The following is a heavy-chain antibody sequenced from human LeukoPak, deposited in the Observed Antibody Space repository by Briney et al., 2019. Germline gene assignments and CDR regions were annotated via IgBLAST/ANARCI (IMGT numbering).Heavy chain of an antibody. Sequence: GGSLRLFCTASGSTFRKHWQKLVRQAPGKGLEWVANINEDGSEKNYVDSVKGRFTTSRDNARNSLSLQMNSLRSDDTAVYYCAPYNNQPHTQYFDFWGQGALVTVSA. CDR2: INEDGSEK. V-gene: IGHV3-7*02. CDR1: GSTFRKHW. D-gene: IGHD1-1*01. J-gene: IGHJ4*02. CDR3: APYNNQPHTQYFDF.